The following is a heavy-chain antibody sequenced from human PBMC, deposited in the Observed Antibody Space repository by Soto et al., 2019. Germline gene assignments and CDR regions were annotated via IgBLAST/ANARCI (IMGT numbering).Heavy chain of an antibody. V-gene: IGHV1-18*01. CDR3: PRALPDVIDHSVRDV. CDR2: INTYNGNT. J-gene: IGHJ6*04. D-gene: IGHD3-10*01. Sequence: ASVKVSCKASGYTFTNYGISWVRQAPGQGLEWMGWINTYNGNTNHAQKLQGRVTMTTDTSTSTAYMELRSLRSDDTAVYYCPRALPDVIDHSVRDVRGKGTTVPVSS. CDR1: GYTFTNYG.